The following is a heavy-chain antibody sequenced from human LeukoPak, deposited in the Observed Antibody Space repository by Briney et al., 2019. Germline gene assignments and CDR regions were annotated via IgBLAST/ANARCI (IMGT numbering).Heavy chain of an antibody. D-gene: IGHD2-8*01. CDR2: IYYSGST. CDR1: GGSISSYY. V-gene: IGHV4-59*01. CDR3: ARAIKRGYCTNGVCYEQFDP. Sequence: SETLSLTCTVSGGSISSYYWSWIRQPPGKGLEWIGYIYYSGSTNYNPSLKSRVTISVDTSKNQFSLKLSSVTAADTAVYYCARAIKRGYCTNGVCYEQFDPWGQGTLSPSPQ. J-gene: IGHJ5*02.